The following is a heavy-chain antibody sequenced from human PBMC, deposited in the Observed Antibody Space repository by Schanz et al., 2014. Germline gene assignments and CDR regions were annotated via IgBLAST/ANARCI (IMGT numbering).Heavy chain of an antibody. CDR1: GFVFRTFA. Sequence: EVQLVESGGGLAQPGGSLRLSCAASGFVFRTFAMYWVRQAPGKGLEWVSRMIGSGSSVFYADSVKGRFTISRDNLKNTVYLQMNSLRAGDTAVYYCAKDGRLPYYGTGSDFDYWGQGTLVAVSS. J-gene: IGHJ4*02. V-gene: IGHV3-23*04. CDR3: AKDGRLPYYGTGSDFDY. CDR2: MIGSGSSV. D-gene: IGHD3-22*01.